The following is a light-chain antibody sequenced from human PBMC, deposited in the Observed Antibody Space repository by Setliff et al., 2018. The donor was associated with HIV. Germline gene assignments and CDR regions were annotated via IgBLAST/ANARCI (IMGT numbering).Light chain of an antibody. Sequence: SALTQPASVSGSPGQSITISCTGTSSDVGGYNYVSWYQHYPGKAPKFMIYDATTRPSGVSNRFSGSKSGNTASLTISGLQAEDEADYFCCSYVTGSTYVCGTGTRSPS. J-gene: IGLJ1*01. CDR1: SSDVGGYNY. CDR2: DAT. V-gene: IGLV2-23*01. CDR3: CSYVTGSTYV.